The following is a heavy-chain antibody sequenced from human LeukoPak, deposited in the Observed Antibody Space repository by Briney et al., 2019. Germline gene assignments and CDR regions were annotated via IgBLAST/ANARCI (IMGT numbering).Heavy chain of an antibody. J-gene: IGHJ6*02. CDR1: GYTFTSYG. V-gene: IGHV1-18*01. CDR2: ISAYNGNT. CDR3: ARFSSGWYYYYYGMDV. Sequence: ASVKVSCKASGYTFTSYGISWVRQAPGQGLEWMGWISAYNGNTNYAQKLQGRVTMTTDTPTSTAYMELRSLRSDDTAVYYCARFSSGWYYYYYGMDVWGQGTTVTVSS. D-gene: IGHD6-19*01.